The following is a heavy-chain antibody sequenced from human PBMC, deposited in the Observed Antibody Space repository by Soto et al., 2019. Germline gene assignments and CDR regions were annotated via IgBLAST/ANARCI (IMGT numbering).Heavy chain of an antibody. Sequence: PSETLSLTCAVYGGSFSGYYWTWIRQPPGKGLEWIGEINHSGSTNCNPSLKSRVTISVDTSKNQFSLKLSSVTAADTAVCYCARAGLGDGSDYWGQGTLVTVSS. CDR1: GGSFSGYY. D-gene: IGHD1-26*01. V-gene: IGHV4-34*01. J-gene: IGHJ4*02. CDR3: ARAGLGDGSDY. CDR2: INHSGST.